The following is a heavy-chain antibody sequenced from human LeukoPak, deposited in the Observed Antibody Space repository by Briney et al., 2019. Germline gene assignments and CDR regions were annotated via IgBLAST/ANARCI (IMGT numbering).Heavy chain of an antibody. D-gene: IGHD3-16*02. CDR2: FDPEDGET. V-gene: IGHV1-24*01. J-gene: IGHJ4*02. CDR1: GYTLTELS. Sequence: ASVTVSCKVSGYTLTELSMHWVRQAPGKGLEWMGGFDPEDGETIYAQKFQGRVTMTEDTSTDTAYMELSSLRSEDTAVYYCATLPLSYDYVWGSYRQYYFDHWGQGTLVTVSS. CDR3: ATLPLSYDYVWGSYRQYYFDH.